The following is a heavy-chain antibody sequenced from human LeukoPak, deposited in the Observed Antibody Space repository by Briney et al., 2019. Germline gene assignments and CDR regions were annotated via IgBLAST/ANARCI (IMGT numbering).Heavy chain of an antibody. CDR2: VNSKSGNT. CDR1: GYTFTNYD. J-gene: IGHJ4*02. Sequence: ASVKVSCKASGYTFTNYDINWVRQAPGQGLEWMGWVNSKSGNTGYKQKFQGRVTMTRNTSISTAYMELSSLRSEDTAVYYCARVRNDYVWGSYRLDFDYWGQGTLVTVSS. D-gene: IGHD3-16*02. CDR3: ARVRNDYVWGSYRLDFDY. V-gene: IGHV1-8*02.